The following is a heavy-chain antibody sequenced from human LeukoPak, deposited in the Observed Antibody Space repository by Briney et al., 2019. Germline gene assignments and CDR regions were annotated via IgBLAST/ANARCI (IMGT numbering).Heavy chain of an antibody. CDR3: ASDFGPSRRAFDI. J-gene: IGHJ3*02. CDR1: GFTFSNYW. V-gene: IGHV3-74*01. D-gene: IGHD3-10*01. Sequence: GGSLRLSCAGSGFTFSNYWIHWVRQAPGKGLVWVSRVSSDGTNTFYADSVKDRFTIPRDNAKNTLYLQMNSLRAEDTAVYYCASDFGPSRRAFDIWGQGTLVTVSS. CDR2: VSSDGTNT.